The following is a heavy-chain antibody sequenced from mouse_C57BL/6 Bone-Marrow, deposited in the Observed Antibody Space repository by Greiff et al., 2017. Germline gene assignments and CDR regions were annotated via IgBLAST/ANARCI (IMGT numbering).Heavy chain of an antibody. J-gene: IGHJ2*01. CDR1: GYTFTSYG. V-gene: IGHV1-81*01. D-gene: IGHD1-1*01. Sequence: VKLQESGAELARPGASVKLSCKASGYTFTSYGISWVKQRTGQGLEWIGEIYPRSGNTYYNEKFKGKATLTADKSSSTAYMELRSLTSEDSAVYFCARPPPYYYGSSYEDYWGQGTTLTVSS. CDR2: IYPRSGNT. CDR3: ARPPPYYYGSSYEDY.